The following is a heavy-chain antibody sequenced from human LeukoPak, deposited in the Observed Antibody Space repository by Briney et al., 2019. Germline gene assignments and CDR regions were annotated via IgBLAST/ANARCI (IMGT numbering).Heavy chain of an antibody. CDR2: ITSSSSTI. D-gene: IGHD4-17*01. J-gene: IGHJ3*02. CDR1: GFLFSKCW. CDR3: ARGPYGDYVDAFDI. V-gene: IGHV3-48*02. Sequence: GGSLRLSCAASGFLFSKCWMTWVRQAPGKGLEWLSYITSSSSTIYYADSVKGRFTISRDNAKNSLYLQMNSLRDEDTAVYYCARGPYGDYVDAFDIWGQGTMVTVSS.